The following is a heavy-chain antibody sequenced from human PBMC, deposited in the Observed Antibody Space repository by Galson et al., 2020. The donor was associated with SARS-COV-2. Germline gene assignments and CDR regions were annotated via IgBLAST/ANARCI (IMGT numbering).Heavy chain of an antibody. CDR3: ARGRVGDYVWGSQYYYVDV. CDR2: ITHSGNT. Sequence: SETLSLTCAVYGGSFTTYYWRWSWIRQPPGKGLEWIAEITHSGNTNYNPSLKSRVTISVDTSKNQFSLKLSSVTAADTAVYYCARGRVGDYVWGSQYYYVDVWGKGTTVTVSS. D-gene: IGHD3-16*01. CDR1: GGSFTTYY. J-gene: IGHJ6*03. V-gene: IGHV4-34*01.